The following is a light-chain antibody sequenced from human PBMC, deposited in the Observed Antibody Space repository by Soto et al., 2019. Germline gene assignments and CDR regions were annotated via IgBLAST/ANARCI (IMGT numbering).Light chain of an antibody. Sequence: QSALTQPPSASGTPGQRVTISCSGSSSNIGRNTVNWYQQFPGTAPKLLIYSNDQRPSGVPDRLSASKSGTSASLAISGLQSEDEADYYCAAWDDSLNGSVFGTGTKLTVL. CDR3: AAWDDSLNGSV. J-gene: IGLJ1*01. V-gene: IGLV1-44*01. CDR1: SSNIGRNT. CDR2: SND.